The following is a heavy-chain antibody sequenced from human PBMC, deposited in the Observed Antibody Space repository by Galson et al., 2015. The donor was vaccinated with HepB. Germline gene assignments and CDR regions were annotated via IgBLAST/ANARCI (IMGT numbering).Heavy chain of an antibody. CDR1: GFTFSSYG. Sequence: SLRLSCAASGFTFSSYGMHWVRQAPGKGLEWVAVISYDGSSKYYADSVKSRFTISRDNSKNTLYLQMNSLRAEDTAVYYCARDREGEAPGLLWFGERNKKHYYYYGMDVWGQGTTVTVSS. D-gene: IGHD3-10*01. V-gene: IGHV3-30*03. J-gene: IGHJ6*02. CDR3: ARDREGEAPGLLWFGERNKKHYYYYGMDV. CDR2: ISYDGSSK.